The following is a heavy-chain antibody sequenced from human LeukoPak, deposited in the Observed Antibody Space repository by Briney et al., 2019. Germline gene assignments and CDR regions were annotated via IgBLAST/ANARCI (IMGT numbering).Heavy chain of an antibody. CDR1: GFTSSGSC. J-gene: IGHJ6*02. D-gene: IGHD6-13*01. CDR2: IKQGGSEK. V-gene: IGHV3-7*04. CDR3: VGGPFWAAAGTYGLDV. Sequence: GGSLRLSCAASGFTSSGSCMHWVRQAPGKGLEWVANIKQGGSEKYYVDSVKGRFTISRDNAKNSVFMPMNSVRAEDTGVYYCVGGPFWAAAGTYGLDVWGQGTTVTVSS.